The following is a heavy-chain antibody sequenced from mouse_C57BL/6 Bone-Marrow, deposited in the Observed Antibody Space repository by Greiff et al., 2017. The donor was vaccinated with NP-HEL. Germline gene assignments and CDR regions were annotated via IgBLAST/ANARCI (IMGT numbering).Heavy chain of an antibody. Sequence: VQLQQSGAELVRPGASVKLSCKASGYTFTDYYINWVKQRPGQGLEWIARIYPGSGNTYYNEKFKGKATLTAEKSSSTAYMQLSSLTSEDSAVYFCAREGFYYYGSSNYFDYWGQGTTLTVSS. D-gene: IGHD1-1*01. V-gene: IGHV1-76*01. J-gene: IGHJ2*01. CDR2: IYPGSGNT. CDR1: GYTFTDYY. CDR3: AREGFYYYGSSNYFDY.